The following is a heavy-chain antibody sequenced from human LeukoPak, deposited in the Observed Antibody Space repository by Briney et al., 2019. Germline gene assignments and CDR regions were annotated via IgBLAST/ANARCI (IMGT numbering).Heavy chain of an antibody. CDR2: IKQDGSEK. J-gene: IGHJ6*02. Sequence: GGSLRLSCAASGFTFSSYWMSWVRQAPGKGLEWVANIKQDGSEKYYVDSVKGRFTISRDNAKNSLYLQMNSLRAEDTAVYYCARDHDSMDYYYYYGMDVWGQGTTVTVSS. D-gene: IGHD2-21*02. CDR3: ARDHDSMDYYYYYGMDV. V-gene: IGHV3-7*03. CDR1: GFTFSSYW.